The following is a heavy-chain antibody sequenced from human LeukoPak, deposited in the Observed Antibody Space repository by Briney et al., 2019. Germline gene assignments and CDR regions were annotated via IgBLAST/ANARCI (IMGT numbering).Heavy chain of an antibody. CDR3: ARAVSGYVPFDY. J-gene: IGHJ4*02. D-gene: IGHD5-12*01. V-gene: IGHV4-34*01. Sequence: PSETLSLTCAVYGGSFSGYYWSWIRQSPGKGLEWIGEINHSGSTNYNPSLKSRVTISVDTSKNQFSLKLSSVTAADTAVYYSARAVSGYVPFDYWGQGTLVTVSS. CDR1: GGSFSGYY. CDR2: INHSGST.